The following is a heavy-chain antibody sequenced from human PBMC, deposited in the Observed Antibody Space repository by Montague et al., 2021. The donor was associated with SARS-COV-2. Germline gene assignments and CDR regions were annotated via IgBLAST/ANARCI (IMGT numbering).Heavy chain of an antibody. CDR2: TYYRSKWDS. V-gene: IGHV6-1*01. CDR3: ANHGGLLRTFDWSY. CDR1: GDSVSSKSVA. Sequence: CAISGDSVSSKSVAWNWIRQSPSRGLEWLGRTYYRSKWDSDYAESVKRRLVITPDTSKNQVSLQLNSVIPEDTAVYYCANHGGLLRTFDWSYWGQGTLVTVSS. J-gene: IGHJ4*02. D-gene: IGHD3-9*01.